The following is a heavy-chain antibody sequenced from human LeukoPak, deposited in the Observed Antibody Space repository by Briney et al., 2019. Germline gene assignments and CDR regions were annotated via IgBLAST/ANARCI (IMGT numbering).Heavy chain of an antibody. D-gene: IGHD3-9*01. V-gene: IGHV1-69*06. J-gene: IGHJ6*03. CDR2: IIPIFGTA. CDR1: GYTFTGYY. Sequence: SVKVSCKASGYTFTGYYMHWVRQATGQGLEWMGGIIPIFGTANYAQKFQGRVTITADKSTSTDYMELSSLRSEDTAVYYCARAILTGFSPDYYYYYYMDVWGKGTTVTVSS. CDR3: ARAILTGFSPDYYYYYYMDV.